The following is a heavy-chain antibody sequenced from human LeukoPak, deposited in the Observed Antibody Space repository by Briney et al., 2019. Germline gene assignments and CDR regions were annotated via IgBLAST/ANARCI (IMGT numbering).Heavy chain of an antibody. J-gene: IGHJ4*02. V-gene: IGHV2-5*01. CDR3: AHRLSAQYYFPY. D-gene: IGHD3-10*01. CDR1: GFSVSTSGRG. CDR2: IYWNDDK. Sequence: SGPTLVNPTQTPTLTCTFSGFSVSTSGRGVGWIRQPPGKALEWLALIYWNDDKHYSPSLKSRLTVTKDTSKNEVILTMTNMDPVDTATYYCAHRLSAQYYFPYWGQGTLVTVSS.